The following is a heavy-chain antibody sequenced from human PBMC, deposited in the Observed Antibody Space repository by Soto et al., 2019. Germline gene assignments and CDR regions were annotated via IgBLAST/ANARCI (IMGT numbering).Heavy chain of an antibody. Sequence: PGGSLRLSCAASGFTFRTYGMHWVRQAPGKGLEWVAVISYDGSYKHYADSVKGRFTISRDNSKNTLYLQMNSLRAEDTAVYYCAKGDSSGYFAHWGQGTLVTVSS. D-gene: IGHD3-22*01. J-gene: IGHJ4*02. CDR1: GFTFRTYG. V-gene: IGHV3-30*18. CDR3: AKGDSSGYFAH. CDR2: ISYDGSYK.